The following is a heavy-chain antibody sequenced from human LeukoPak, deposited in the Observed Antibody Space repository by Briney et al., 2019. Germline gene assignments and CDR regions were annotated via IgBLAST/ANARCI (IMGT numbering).Heavy chain of an antibody. CDR2: VWYDENNR. J-gene: IGHJ1*01. CDR1: GFAFSSFG. Sequence: PGRSLRLSCATSGFAFSSFGLHWVRQAPGKGLEWLAVVWYDENNRDYADSVKGRFTISRDNSKNTLYLQMNSLRAEDTAVYYCARGTSNTWPPGAEYFEHWGQGTLVIVSS. V-gene: IGHV3-33*01. D-gene: IGHD6-13*01. CDR3: ARGTSNTWPPGAEYFEH.